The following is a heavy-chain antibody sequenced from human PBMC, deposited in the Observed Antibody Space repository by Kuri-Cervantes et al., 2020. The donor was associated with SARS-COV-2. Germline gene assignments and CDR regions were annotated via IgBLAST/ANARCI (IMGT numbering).Heavy chain of an antibody. V-gene: IGHV1-58*02. CDR2: IVVGSGNT. D-gene: IGHD3-10*01. J-gene: IGHJ1*01. CDR1: GFTFTSSA. CDR3: ARDFGAQVNPYFQH. Sequence: SVKVSCKASGFTFTSSAMQWVRQARGQRLEWIGWIVVGSGNTNYAQKFQERVTITRDMSTSTAYMELSSLRSEDTAVYYCARDFGAQVNPYFQHWGQGTLVTVSS.